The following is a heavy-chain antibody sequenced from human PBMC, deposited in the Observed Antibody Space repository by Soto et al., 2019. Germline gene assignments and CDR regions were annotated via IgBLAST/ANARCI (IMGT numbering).Heavy chain of an antibody. CDR3: AREVDWITTCGYEDL. CDR1: GFPFRSYT. V-gene: IGHV3-64*01. Sequence: EVQLVESGGGLVQPGGSLRLSCAASGFPFRSYTMHWVRQAPGKGLEYISAITGEGGGTYYANSVKGRFAISRDNSKNTLYLQMGSRRVEDMAVYYCAREVDWITTCGYEDLWGQGTLVTVSS. J-gene: IGHJ5*02. CDR2: ITGEGGGT. D-gene: IGHD2-2*01.